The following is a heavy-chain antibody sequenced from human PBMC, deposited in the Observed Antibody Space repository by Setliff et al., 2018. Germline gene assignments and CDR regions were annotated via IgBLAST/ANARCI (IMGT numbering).Heavy chain of an antibody. CDR1: GGSISSYY. CDR3: ARVSVVGGTPTKVES. D-gene: IGHD2-2*01. V-gene: IGHV4-4*07. J-gene: IGHJ4*02. Sequence: SETLSLTCTVSGGSISSYYWSWIRQPAGKGLEWIGHIYIGGSANYNPSLKSRVTMSIDTSKNQFSLKLNSVTAADTAVYYCARVSVVGGTPTKVESWGQGALVTVSS. CDR2: IYIGGSA.